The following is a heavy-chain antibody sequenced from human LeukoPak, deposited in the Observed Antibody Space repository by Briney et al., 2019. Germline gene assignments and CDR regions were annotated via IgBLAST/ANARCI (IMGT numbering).Heavy chain of an antibody. CDR3: ASPYLVTGHAFDI. CDR2: IIPIFGTA. Sequence: SVKVSCKASGGTFSSYAISWVRQAPGQGLEWMGGIIPIFGTANYAQKFQGRVTITTDESTSTAYMELSSLRSEDTAVYYCASPYLVTGHAFDIWGQGTMVTVSS. V-gene: IGHV1-69*05. D-gene: IGHD4-23*01. CDR1: GGTFSSYA. J-gene: IGHJ3*02.